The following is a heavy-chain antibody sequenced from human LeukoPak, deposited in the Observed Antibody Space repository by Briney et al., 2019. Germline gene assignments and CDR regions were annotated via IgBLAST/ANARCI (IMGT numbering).Heavy chain of an antibody. V-gene: IGHV3-30*18. CDR2: ISYDGSNK. D-gene: IGHD2-21*02. Sequence: GGSLRLSCAASGFTFSSYGMHWVRQAPGKGLEWVAVISYDGSNKYYADSVKGRFAISRDNSKNTLYLQMSSLRAEDTAVYYCTKPRIRHIVVVTHFDYWGQGTLVTVSS. CDR3: TKPRIRHIVVVTHFDY. CDR1: GFTFSSYG. J-gene: IGHJ4*02.